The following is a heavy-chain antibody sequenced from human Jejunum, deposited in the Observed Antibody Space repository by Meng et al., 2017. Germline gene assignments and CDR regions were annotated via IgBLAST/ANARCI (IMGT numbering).Heavy chain of an antibody. CDR1: GFTFSSYT. J-gene: IGHJ3*02. CDR2: ISSSSSYI. CDR3: AITAAGGSPFDI. D-gene: IGHD2-15*01. V-gene: IGHV3-21*01. Sequence: GESLKISCAASGFTFSSYTMSWVRQAPGKGLEWVSSISSSSSYIYYADSVKGRFTISRDNAKNSLFLHMSSLRAEDTAVFFCAITAAGGSPFDIWGHGTVVTVSS.